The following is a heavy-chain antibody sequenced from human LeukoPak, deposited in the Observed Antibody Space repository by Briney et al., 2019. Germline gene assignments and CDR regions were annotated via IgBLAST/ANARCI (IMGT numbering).Heavy chain of an antibody. CDR3: ARHPYYDSRSDY. V-gene: IGHV4-39*01. Sequence: PSETLSLTCTVSGGSISSSSYYWGWIRQPPGKGLEWIGSIYYSGSTYYNPSLKSRVTISVDTSKNQFSLKLSSVTAADTAVYYCARHPYYDSRSDYWGRGTLVTVSS. D-gene: IGHD3-22*01. CDR1: GGSISSSSYY. CDR2: IYYSGST. J-gene: IGHJ4*02.